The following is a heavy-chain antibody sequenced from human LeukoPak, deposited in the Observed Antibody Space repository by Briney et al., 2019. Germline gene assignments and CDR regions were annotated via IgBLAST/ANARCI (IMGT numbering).Heavy chain of an antibody. J-gene: IGHJ1*01. D-gene: IGHD3-22*01. Sequence: GASVKVSCKASGYTFTSYYMHWVRQAPGQGPEWMGIINPSGGSTSYAQKFQGRVTMTRDMSTSTVYMELSSLRSEDTAVYYCAREDYYYDSSGSMGWEGAVWLENNFQHWGQGTLVTVSS. CDR1: GYTFTSYY. V-gene: IGHV1-46*01. CDR2: INPSGGST. CDR3: AREDYYYDSSGSMGWEGAVWLENNFQH.